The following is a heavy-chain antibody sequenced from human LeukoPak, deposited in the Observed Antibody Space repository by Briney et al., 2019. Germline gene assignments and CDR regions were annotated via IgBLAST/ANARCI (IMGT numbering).Heavy chain of an antibody. J-gene: IGHJ6*02. CDR3: ARDEQQLVPRGMDV. D-gene: IGHD6-13*01. V-gene: IGHV4-4*07. CDR2: IYTSGST. CDR1: GVSISSFY. Sequence: SETLSLTCTVSGVSISSFYWRWIRQPAGKGLEWIGRIYTSGSTNYHPSLKDRVTKSVDTSKNQFSLKLSSGTPADTAVYYCARDEQQLVPRGMDVWGQGTTVTVSS.